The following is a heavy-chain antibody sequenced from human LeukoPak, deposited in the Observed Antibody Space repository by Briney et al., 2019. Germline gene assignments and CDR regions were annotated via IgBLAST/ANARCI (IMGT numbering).Heavy chain of an antibody. CDR2: IDTDGSST. Sequence: GVSLRLSCAASGFTFSSYWMHWVRQAPGKGLVWVSRIDTDGSSTTYADSVKGRFTISRDNAKNTLYLQMNSLRAEDTAVYYCATEMAAMVYWGQGTLVTVSS. D-gene: IGHD5-24*01. V-gene: IGHV3-74*01. CDR3: ATEMAAMVY. J-gene: IGHJ4*02. CDR1: GFTFSSYW.